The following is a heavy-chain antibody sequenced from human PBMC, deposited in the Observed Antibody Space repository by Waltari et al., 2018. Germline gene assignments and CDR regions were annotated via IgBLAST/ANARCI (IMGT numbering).Heavy chain of an antibody. CDR2: IYHSGST. Sequence: QVQLQESGPGLVKPSETLSLTCAVSGYSISSGYYWGWIRQPPGKGLEWIGSIYHSGSTYSNPSLKSRVTISVDTSKNQFSLKLSSVTAADTAVYYCARTTVTPDYYYYYYMDVWGKGTTVTVSS. CDR3: ARTTVTPDYYYYYYMDV. J-gene: IGHJ6*03. CDR1: GYSISSGYY. D-gene: IGHD4-17*01. V-gene: IGHV4-38-2*01.